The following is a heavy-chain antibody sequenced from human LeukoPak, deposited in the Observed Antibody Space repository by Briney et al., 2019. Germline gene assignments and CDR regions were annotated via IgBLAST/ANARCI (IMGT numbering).Heavy chain of an antibody. CDR3: ARVGWVLRYAFDI. J-gene: IGHJ3*02. Sequence: GGSLRLSCEASGFSLSSYEMNWVRQAPGKGLEWVSHISSRGSTIYYADSVKGRFTISRDNAKNSLYLQMNSLRAADTAVYYCARVGWVLRYAFDIWGQGTMVTVSS. V-gene: IGHV3-48*03. CDR2: ISSRGSTI. D-gene: IGHD3-16*01. CDR1: GFSLSSYE.